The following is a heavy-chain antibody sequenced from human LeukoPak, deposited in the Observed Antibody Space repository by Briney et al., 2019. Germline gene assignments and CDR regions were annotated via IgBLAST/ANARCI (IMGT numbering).Heavy chain of an antibody. CDR1: GGSISSGGYS. Sequence: SETLSLTCAVSGGSISSGGYSWSWIRQPPGKGLEWIGYIYHSGSTYYNPSLKSRVTISVDRSKNQFSLKLSSVTAADTAAYYCARGRDYGDFDYWGQGTLVTVSS. V-gene: IGHV4-30-2*01. CDR3: ARGRDYGDFDY. CDR2: IYHSGST. D-gene: IGHD4-17*01. J-gene: IGHJ4*02.